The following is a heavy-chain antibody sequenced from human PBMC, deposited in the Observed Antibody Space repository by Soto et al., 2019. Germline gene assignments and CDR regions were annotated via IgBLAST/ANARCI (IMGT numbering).Heavy chain of an antibody. CDR1: GGSFSGYY. D-gene: IGHD5-18*01. CDR2: INHSGST. J-gene: IGHJ4*02. Sequence: PSETLSLTCAVYGGSFSGYYWSWIRQPPGKGLEWIGEINHSGSTNYNPSLKSRVTISVDTSKNQFSLKLSSVTAADTAVYYCARDGYSYGRWFHWGQGTLVTVSS. CDR3: ARDGYSYGRWFH. V-gene: IGHV4-34*01.